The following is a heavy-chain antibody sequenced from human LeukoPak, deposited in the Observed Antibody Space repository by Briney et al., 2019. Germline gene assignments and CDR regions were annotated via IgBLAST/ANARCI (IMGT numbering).Heavy chain of an antibody. CDR3: ARGGLRRFGY. Sequence: PGGSLRLSCAASGFTFSSYEMNWVRQAPGKGLEWVANIKPDGSEKYYVDSVKGRWTISRDNAKNSLHLQMDSLRAEDTAVYYCARGGLRRFGYWGQGTLVTVSS. D-gene: IGHD5/OR15-5a*01. CDR1: GFTFSSYE. J-gene: IGHJ4*02. V-gene: IGHV3-7*01. CDR2: IKPDGSEK.